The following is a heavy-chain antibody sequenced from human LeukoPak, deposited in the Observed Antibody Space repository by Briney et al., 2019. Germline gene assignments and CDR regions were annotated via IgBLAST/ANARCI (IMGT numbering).Heavy chain of an antibody. V-gene: IGHV3-9*01. J-gene: IGHJ6*02. CDR2: ISWNSGTI. CDR1: GFTFYNYA. D-gene: IGHD3-3*01. Sequence: GGSLRLSCAASGFTFYNYAMHWLRQAPGKGLEWVSSISWNSGTIAYAVCVKGRFTIYRDNAKNSMYLKMSSLKAEDTALYYCTKCFTPLEWYYYGLDVWGQGTTVTVSS. CDR3: TKCFTPLEWYYYGLDV.